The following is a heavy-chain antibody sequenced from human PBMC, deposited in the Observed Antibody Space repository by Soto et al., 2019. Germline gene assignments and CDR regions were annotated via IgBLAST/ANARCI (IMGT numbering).Heavy chain of an antibody. CDR3: SHKSFVPAAMFTRKKNSWFDP. Sequence: QITLKESGPTLVKPTQTLTLTCTFSGFSLSTSGVGVGWIRQPPGKAVEWLALIYWDDDKRYTPSLKSRLTITKDTSKNQVVLTMTNLDPVDTATYYGSHKSFVPAAMFTRKKNSWFDPWGQGTLVTVSS. CDR1: GFSLSTSGVG. V-gene: IGHV2-5*02. D-gene: IGHD2-2*01. J-gene: IGHJ5*02. CDR2: IYWDDDK.